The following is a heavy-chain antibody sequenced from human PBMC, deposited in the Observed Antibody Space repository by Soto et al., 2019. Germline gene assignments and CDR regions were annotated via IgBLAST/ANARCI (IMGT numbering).Heavy chain of an antibody. CDR1: GFTFSDSY. Sequence: PGESLRLSCAASGFTFSDSYMSWIRQAPGKGLEWISYITFSGNTVYYADSLKGRFTISRDNAKNSLYLQMNRLRAEDTAVYYCARVSWREKYGMDVWGQGTTAPVSS. V-gene: IGHV3-11*01. CDR2: ITFSGNTV. J-gene: IGHJ6*02. CDR3: ARVSWREKYGMDV.